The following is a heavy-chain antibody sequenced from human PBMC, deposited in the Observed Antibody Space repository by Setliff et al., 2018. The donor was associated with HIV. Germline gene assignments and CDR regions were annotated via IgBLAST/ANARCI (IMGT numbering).Heavy chain of an antibody. CDR3: ARPAATWDFDY. D-gene: IGHD2-2*01. CDR2: IGAKNDNT. J-gene: IGHJ4*02. V-gene: IGHV1-18*01. CDR1: GYTFTNYG. Sequence: GASVKVSCKASGYTFTNYGITWVRQAPGHGLEWMGWIGAKNDNTNYARQFQGRVTMTTDTSTNTVYMELRSPTSDDTAVYYCARPAATWDFDYWGQGTLVTVSS.